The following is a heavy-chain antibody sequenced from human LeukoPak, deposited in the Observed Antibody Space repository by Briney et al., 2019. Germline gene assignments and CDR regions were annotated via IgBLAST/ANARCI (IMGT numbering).Heavy chain of an antibody. Sequence: GGSLRLSCAASGFTFSSYAMSWVRQAPGKGLEWVSVIYSGGSTYYADSVKGRFTISRHNSKNTLYLQMNSLRAEDTAVYYCARHRSGSPEFDYWGQGTLVTVSS. D-gene: IGHD1-26*01. CDR1: GFTFSSYA. CDR2: IYSGGST. J-gene: IGHJ4*02. V-gene: IGHV3-53*04. CDR3: ARHRSGSPEFDY.